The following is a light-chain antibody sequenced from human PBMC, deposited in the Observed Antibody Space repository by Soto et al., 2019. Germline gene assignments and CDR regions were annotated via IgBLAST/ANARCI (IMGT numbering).Light chain of an antibody. CDR1: QSVSNW. CDR3: QQYDSYSVT. Sequence: DIQMTQSPSTLSASIGDRVTISCRASQSVSNWLAWYQQKPGKAPKLLIYQASTLNSGVPSRFSGRGSGTEFTLTISSLQPDDFSTYYCQQYDSYSVTFGQGTKLEIK. V-gene: IGKV1-5*03. CDR2: QAS. J-gene: IGKJ2*01.